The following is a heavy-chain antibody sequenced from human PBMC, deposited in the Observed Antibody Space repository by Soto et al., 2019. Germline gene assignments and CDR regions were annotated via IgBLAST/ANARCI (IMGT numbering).Heavy chain of an antibody. J-gene: IGHJ6*02. CDR3: SRGDREDTAVVIGARPGEYGMDV. CDR2: ISYDGARK. CDR1: GFTFSIYA. Sequence: QVQPVESGGGVVQPGRSLRLSCAASGFTFSIYAMHWVRQAPGKGLEWVAVISYDGARKAYANSVKGRFTISRDTSKNTLYLQMNSLRVEDTAAYYCSRGDREDTAVVIGARPGEYGMDVWGRGTTVTVSS. D-gene: IGHD2-15*01. V-gene: IGHV3-30-3*01.